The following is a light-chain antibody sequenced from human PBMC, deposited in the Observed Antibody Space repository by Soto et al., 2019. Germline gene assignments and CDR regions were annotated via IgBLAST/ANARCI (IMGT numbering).Light chain of an antibody. Sequence: EIVLTQSPATLSLSPGERATLSCRASQSVSSYLAWYQQKPGQAPMILIYDASNRATGIPARFSGSGSGSDFTLTISSLEPEDLAVYYCQQRSNLWTFGQGTKVESK. CDR2: DAS. J-gene: IGKJ1*01. CDR1: QSVSSY. CDR3: QQRSNLWT. V-gene: IGKV3-11*01.